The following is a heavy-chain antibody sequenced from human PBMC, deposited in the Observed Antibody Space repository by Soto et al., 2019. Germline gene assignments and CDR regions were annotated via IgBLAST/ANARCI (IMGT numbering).Heavy chain of an antibody. Sequence: PGGSMRLSCAASGFTFDDYAMRWVRQAPGKGLEWVSGISWNSGSIGYADSVKGRFTISRDNAKNSLYLQMNSLRAEDTALYYCAKEGVDSGFGFDYWVPGTLVTVSS. CDR3: AKEGVDSGFGFDY. CDR1: GFTFDDYA. D-gene: IGHD3-10*01. J-gene: IGHJ4*02. CDR2: ISWNSGSI. V-gene: IGHV3-9*01.